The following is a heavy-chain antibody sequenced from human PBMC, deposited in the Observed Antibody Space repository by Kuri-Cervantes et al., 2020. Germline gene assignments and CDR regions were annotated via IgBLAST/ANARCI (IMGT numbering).Heavy chain of an antibody. CDR1: GGSISSGDYY. V-gene: IGHV4-30-4*08. CDR2: ISYSGRT. Sequence: SCTVSGGSISSGDYYWSWIRQSPGKALEWIGYISYSGRTFDNPSLKSRVTISVDTSKNQFSLKLSSVTAADAAVYYCARLRVLAVAHGPFDYWGQGTLVTVSS. CDR3: ARLRVLAVAHGPFDY. J-gene: IGHJ4*02. D-gene: IGHD6-19*01.